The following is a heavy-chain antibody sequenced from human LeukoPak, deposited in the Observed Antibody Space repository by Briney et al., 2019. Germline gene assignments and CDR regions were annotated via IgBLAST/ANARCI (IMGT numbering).Heavy chain of an antibody. CDR2: IYSGGST. CDR3: ARELH. CDR1: GFTVSSNY. D-gene: IGHD1-26*01. Sequence: GGSLRLSCAASGFTVSSNYMSWLRQAPGKGLEWVSIIYSGGSTYYADSVKGRFTISRDNSKNTLYLQRNSKSVEDTAVYWCARELHWGQGTLATVSS. V-gene: IGHV3-66*02. J-gene: IGHJ4*02.